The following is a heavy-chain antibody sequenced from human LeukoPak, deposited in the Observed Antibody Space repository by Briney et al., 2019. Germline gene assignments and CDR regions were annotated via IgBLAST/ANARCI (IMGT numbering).Heavy chain of an antibody. CDR1: GFTFSSYA. V-gene: IGHV3-30-3*01. Sequence: HGRSLRHSCAASGFTFSSYAMHWVRQAPGKGLEWVAVISYDGSNKYYADSVKGRFTISRDNSKNTLYLQMNSLRAEDTAVYYCARVQYGPLDYWGQGTLVTVSS. D-gene: IGHD4-17*01. J-gene: IGHJ4*02. CDR3: ARVQYGPLDY. CDR2: ISYDGSNK.